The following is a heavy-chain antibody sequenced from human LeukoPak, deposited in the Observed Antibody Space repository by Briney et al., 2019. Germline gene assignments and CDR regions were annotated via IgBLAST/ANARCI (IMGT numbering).Heavy chain of an antibody. D-gene: IGHD6-13*01. CDR2: IYIDGTT. V-gene: IGHV3-53*01. Sequence: GGSLRLSCAASGFIVSHNYMTWVRQAPGKGLEWISVIYIDGTTYYADSVKGRFTISRDQANNPLYLQMNTLRDEDTAVYYCARGPRYSFYWGQGTLVSVSS. J-gene: IGHJ4*02. CDR3: ARGPRYSFY. CDR1: GFIVSHNY.